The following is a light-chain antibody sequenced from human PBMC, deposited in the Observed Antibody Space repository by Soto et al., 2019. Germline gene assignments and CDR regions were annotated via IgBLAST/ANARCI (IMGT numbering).Light chain of an antibody. CDR3: SSYTSTSTLV. Sequence: QSALTQPASVSGSPGQSITISCTGTSSDVGGYNYVSWYQQNPGKAPKLMIYEVSNRPSGVSNRFSGSKSGNTASLTISGLQDEDEADYYCSSYTSTSTLVFGGGTKVTVL. CDR2: EVS. J-gene: IGLJ2*01. CDR1: SSDVGGYNY. V-gene: IGLV2-14*01.